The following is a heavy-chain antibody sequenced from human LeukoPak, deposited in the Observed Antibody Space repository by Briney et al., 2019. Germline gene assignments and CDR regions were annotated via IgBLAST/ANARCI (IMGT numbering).Heavy chain of an antibody. CDR2: INPSGGST. D-gene: IGHD2-8*01. V-gene: IGHV1-46*01. CDR3: ARDIVLMVYGYYYGMDV. Sequence: ASVKVSCKASGYTFTSYYMHWVRQAPGQGLEWMGIINPSGGSTSYAQKFQGRVTMTRGTSTSTVYMELSSLRSEDTAVYYCARDIVLMVYGYYYGMDVWGQGTTVTVSS. J-gene: IGHJ6*02. CDR1: GYTFTSYY.